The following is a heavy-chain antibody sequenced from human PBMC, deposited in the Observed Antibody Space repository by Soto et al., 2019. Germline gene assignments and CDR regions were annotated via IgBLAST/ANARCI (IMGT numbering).Heavy chain of an antibody. CDR2: IIPILVIA. D-gene: IGHD3-10*01. CDR3: ASSGASGTMFRVGMEALDY. CDR1: GGTFSSYT. J-gene: IGHJ4*02. Sequence: QVQLVQSGAEVKKPGSSVKVSCKASGGTFSSYTISWVRQTPGQALEWMGRIIPILVIANYAQTFQGRVTITADKATSSAHMELSSLRYEDTAVYYCASSGASGTMFRVGMEALDYCGQGTLVTFSS. V-gene: IGHV1-69*02.